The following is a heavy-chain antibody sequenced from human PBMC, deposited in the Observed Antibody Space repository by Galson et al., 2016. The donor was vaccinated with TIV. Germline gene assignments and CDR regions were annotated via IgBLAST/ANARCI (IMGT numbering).Heavy chain of an antibody. CDR3: AKGIGAGWKGPTLDY. D-gene: IGHD6-19*01. J-gene: IGHJ4*02. Sequence: SLRLSCAASGFSFSSYAMHWVRQAPGKGLEWVSGINWNSGRMGYADSVKGRFTISRDNAKNSLYLQLNSLRGEDTALYYCAKGIGAGWKGPTLDYWGRGTLVSVSS. CDR2: INWNSGRM. CDR1: GFSFSSYA. V-gene: IGHV3-9*01.